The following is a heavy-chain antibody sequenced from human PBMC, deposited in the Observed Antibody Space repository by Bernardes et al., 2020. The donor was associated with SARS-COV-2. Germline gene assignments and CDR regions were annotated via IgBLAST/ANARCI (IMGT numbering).Heavy chain of an antibody. J-gene: IGHJ4*02. CDR1: GFTFSSYA. CDR3: VKGSVAVAGVDY. Sequence: GGSLRLSCSASGFTFSSYALHWVRQAPGKGLESVSAISSDGDNTYYADSVKGRFIISRDNSKNMLHLQMSSLRLEDTAMYYCVKGSVAVAGVDYWGQGTLVTVST. CDR2: ISSDGDNT. V-gene: IGHV3-64D*06. D-gene: IGHD6-19*01.